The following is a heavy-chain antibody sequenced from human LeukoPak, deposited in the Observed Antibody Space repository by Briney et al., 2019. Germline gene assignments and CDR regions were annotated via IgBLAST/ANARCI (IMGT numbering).Heavy chain of an antibody. D-gene: IGHD1-26*01. V-gene: IGHV1-2*02. J-gene: IGHJ4*02. CDR2: INPNSGGT. CDR3: ARKRTTRLVGATYSEPYDY. CDR1: GYTFTGYY. Sequence: ASVKVSCKASGYTFTGYYMHWVRQAPGQGLEWMGWINPNSGGTNYAQKFQGRVTMTRDTSISTAYMELSRLRSDDTAVYYCARKRTTRLVGATYSEPYDYWGQGTLVTVSS.